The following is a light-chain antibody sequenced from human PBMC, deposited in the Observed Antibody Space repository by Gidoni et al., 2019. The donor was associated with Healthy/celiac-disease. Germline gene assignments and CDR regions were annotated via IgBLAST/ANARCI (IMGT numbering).Light chain of an antibody. J-gene: IGKJ1*01. CDR1: QSLLHSNGYTY. Sequence: DIVMTQSPLSLPVTPGEPSSISCRSSQSLLHSNGYTYLDWYLQKPGQSPQLLIYLGSNRASGVPDRVSGSGSGTDFTLKISRVEAEDVGVYYCMQALQTPVTFGQGTKVEIK. CDR3: MQALQTPVT. CDR2: LGS. V-gene: IGKV2-28*01.